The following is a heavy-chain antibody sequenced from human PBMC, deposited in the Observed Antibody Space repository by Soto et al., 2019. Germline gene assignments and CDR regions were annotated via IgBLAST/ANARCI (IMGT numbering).Heavy chain of an antibody. CDR1: GFTFSSYG. D-gene: IGHD1-20*01. V-gene: IGHV3-33*01. CDR3: ARGRGITGTHLDAFDI. Sequence: QVQLVESGGGVVQPGRSLRLSCAASGFTFSSYGRHWVRQAPGKGLEWVAVIWYDGSNKYYADSVKGRFTISRDNSKNTLYLQMNSLRAEDTAVYYCARGRGITGTHLDAFDIWGQGTMVTVSS. J-gene: IGHJ3*02. CDR2: IWYDGSNK.